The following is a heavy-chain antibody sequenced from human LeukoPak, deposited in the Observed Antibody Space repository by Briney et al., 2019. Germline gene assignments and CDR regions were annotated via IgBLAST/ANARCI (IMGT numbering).Heavy chain of an antibody. CDR1: GFSFNKYG. J-gene: IGHJ5*02. CDR3: AKDQRSYHASGSHYRGANWFDP. V-gene: IGHV3-30*02. D-gene: IGHD3-10*01. Sequence: PGGSLRLSCAASGFSFNKYGMHWVRQAPGKGLEWVAFIRYDGSNKYYADSVKGRFTISRDNSKNTVYVQMNSLRAEDTAVYYCAKDQRSYHASGSHYRGANWFDPWGQGTLVTVSS. CDR2: IRYDGSNK.